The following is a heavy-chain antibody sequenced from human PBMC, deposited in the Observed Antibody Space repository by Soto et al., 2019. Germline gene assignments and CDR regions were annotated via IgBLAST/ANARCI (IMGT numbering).Heavy chain of an antibody. CDR2: ISGSGGST. Sequence: GGSLRLSCAASGFTFSSYAMSWVRQAQGKGLEWVSAISGSGGSTYYADSVKGRFTISRDNSKNTLYLQMNSLRAEDTAVYYCAKDPTVTRFYYFDYWGQGTLVTVSS. V-gene: IGHV3-23*01. CDR1: GFTFSSYA. J-gene: IGHJ4*02. D-gene: IGHD4-17*01. CDR3: AKDPTVTRFYYFDY.